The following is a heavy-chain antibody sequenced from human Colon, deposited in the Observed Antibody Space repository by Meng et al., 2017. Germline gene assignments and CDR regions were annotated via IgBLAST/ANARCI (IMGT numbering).Heavy chain of an antibody. Sequence: LVPRRRTPSATPSLPCALSGGSISSSNWWSWVRQHPGKGLEWIGEIYHSGSTNYNPSIKSRVTISVDKSKNQFSLKLSSVPAAYTGMYYCARNSDAGVDYWGQGTLVTASS. CDR3: ARNSDAGVDY. CDR1: GGSISSSNW. CDR2: IYHSGST. V-gene: IGHV4-4*02. J-gene: IGHJ4*02. D-gene: IGHD1-1*01.